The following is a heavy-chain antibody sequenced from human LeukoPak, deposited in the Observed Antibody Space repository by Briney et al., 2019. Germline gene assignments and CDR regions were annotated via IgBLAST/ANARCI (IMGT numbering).Heavy chain of an antibody. D-gene: IGHD4-17*01. CDR1: GYTFTGYY. Sequence: ASVKVSCKASGYTFTGYYMHWVRQAPGQGLEWMGWINPNSGGTNYAQKFQGRVTMTRDTSISTAYMELSRLKSDDTAVYYCASDETTVTMNYFDPWGQGTLVTVSS. CDR3: ASDETTVTMNYFDP. V-gene: IGHV1-2*02. CDR2: INPNSGGT. J-gene: IGHJ5*02.